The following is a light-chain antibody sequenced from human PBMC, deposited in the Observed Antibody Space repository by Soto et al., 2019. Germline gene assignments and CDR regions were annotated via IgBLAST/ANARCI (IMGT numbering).Light chain of an antibody. CDR2: WAS. V-gene: IGKV4-1*01. J-gene: IGKJ4*01. CDR1: QSVLSSANNRNY. Sequence: DIVMTQYPDSISVSLGERATINCKSSQSVLSSANNRNYLAWYQHKPGQPPKLLISWASTRESGVPDRFSGSGSGTDFTLTIISLPAEDVAVYYGQQYYSTTLTFGGGSKVEIK. CDR3: QQYYSTTLT.